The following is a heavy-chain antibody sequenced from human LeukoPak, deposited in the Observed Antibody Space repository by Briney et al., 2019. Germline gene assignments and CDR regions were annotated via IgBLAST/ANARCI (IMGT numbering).Heavy chain of an antibody. J-gene: IGHJ4*02. V-gene: IGHV3-9*01. CDR3: AKGPCSSTSCFTEFDY. D-gene: IGHD2-2*01. CDR1: GFTFDDYA. Sequence: GGSLRLSCAASGFTFDDYAMHWVRQAPGKGLEWVSGISWNSGSISYADSVKGRFTISRDNAKNSLYLQMNSLRAEDTALYYCAKGPCSSTSCFTEFDYWGQGTLVTVSS. CDR2: ISWNSGSI.